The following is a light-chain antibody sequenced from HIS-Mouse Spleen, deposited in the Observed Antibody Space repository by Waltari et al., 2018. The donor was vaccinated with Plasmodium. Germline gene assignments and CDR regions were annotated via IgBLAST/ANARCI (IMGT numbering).Light chain of an antibody. J-gene: IGLJ3*02. CDR2: EDS. Sequence: SYELTQPPSVSVSPGQTARITCYGDALPKNYAYWYQHKSGQAPVLVIYEDSKRPSGIPERFSGSSSGTMATLTISGAQVEDEADYYCYSTDSSGNHRVFGGGTKLTVL. V-gene: IGLV3-10*01. CDR1: ALPKNY. CDR3: YSTDSSGNHRV.